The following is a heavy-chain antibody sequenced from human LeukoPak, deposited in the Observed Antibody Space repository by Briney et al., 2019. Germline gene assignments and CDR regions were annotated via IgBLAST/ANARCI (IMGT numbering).Heavy chain of an antibody. CDR3: AKRSGSYGPLFDY. V-gene: IGHV3-11*04. Sequence: GGSLRFSCSASGFTFSDYYMRWIRQAPGKGLEWVSYISSSGSTTHYADSVKGRFTISRDNAKNSLYLQMNSLRAEDTAVYYCAKRSGSYGPLFDYWGQGTLVTVSS. CDR1: GFTFSDYY. D-gene: IGHD5-18*01. J-gene: IGHJ4*02. CDR2: ISSSGSTT.